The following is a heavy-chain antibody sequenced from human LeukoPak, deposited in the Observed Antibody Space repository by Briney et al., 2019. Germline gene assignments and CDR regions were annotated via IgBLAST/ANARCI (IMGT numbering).Heavy chain of an antibody. V-gene: IGHV3-48*03. CDR1: GFTFSSYE. CDR3: ARAGTMGSVDY. J-gene: IGHJ4*02. Sequence: GGSLRLSCAASGFTFSSYEMNWVRQAPGKGLEWVSHISSSGSTIYYADSVKGRFTISRDNAKNSLYLQMNSLRAEDTAKYYCARAGTMGSVDYWGRGILVTVSS. D-gene: IGHD1-1*01. CDR2: ISSSGSTI.